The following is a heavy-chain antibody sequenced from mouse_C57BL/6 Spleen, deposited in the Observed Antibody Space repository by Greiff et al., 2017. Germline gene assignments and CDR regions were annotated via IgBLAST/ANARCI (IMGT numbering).Heavy chain of an antibody. V-gene: IGHV10-1*01. Sequence: EVQLVESGGGLVQPKGSLKLSCAASGFSFNTYAMNWVRQAPGKGLEWVARIRSKSNNYATYYADSVKDRFTISRDDSESMLYLQMNNFKTEDTAMYYCVYCSNHGAMDYWGQGTSVTVSS. CDR3: VYCSNHGAMDY. D-gene: IGHD2-5*01. CDR2: IRSKSNNYAT. CDR1: GFSFNTYA. J-gene: IGHJ4*01.